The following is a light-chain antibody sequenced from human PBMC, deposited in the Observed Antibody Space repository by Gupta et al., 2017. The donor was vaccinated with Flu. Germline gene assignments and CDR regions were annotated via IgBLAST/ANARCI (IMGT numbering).Light chain of an antibody. Sequence: FSLSASVGDRVIITCRASQSISSYLHWYQQKPGKAPKLLIYAASSLQSGVPSRFSGSGSGTDFTLTISSRQPEDFATYFCLHTDSSSPKTFGGGTRVEIK. V-gene: IGKV1-39*01. J-gene: IGKJ4*01. CDR2: AAS. CDR3: LHTDSSSPKT. CDR1: QSISSY.